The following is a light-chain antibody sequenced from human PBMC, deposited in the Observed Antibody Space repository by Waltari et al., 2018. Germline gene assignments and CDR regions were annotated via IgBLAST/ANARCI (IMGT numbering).Light chain of an antibody. CDR1: QSLLNTNGYNY. V-gene: IGKV2-28*01. J-gene: IGKJ4*01. Sequence: IVLTQPPLSLPVTLGEPASMSCSSSQSLLNTNGYNYLNWYLQKSGQSPQLLIYYGSSRASGVPDRFSGSGSGTDFTLTISRVEAEDVGIYYCMQTLQIPVTFGGGTKVEIK. CDR3: MQTLQIPVT. CDR2: YGS.